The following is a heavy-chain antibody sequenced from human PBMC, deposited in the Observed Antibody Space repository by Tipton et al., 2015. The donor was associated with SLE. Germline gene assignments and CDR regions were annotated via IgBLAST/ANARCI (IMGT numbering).Heavy chain of an antibody. CDR1: GGSFSGYY. CDR2: INHSGST. D-gene: IGHD2-15*01. V-gene: IGHV4-34*01. Sequence: TLSLTCAVYGGSFSGYYWSWIRQPPGKGLEWIGEINHSGSTNYNPSPKSRVTISVDTSKNQFSLKLSSVTAADTAVYYCARNPTSYCSGGSCYSPWFDPWGQGTLVTVSS. J-gene: IGHJ5*02. CDR3: ARNPTSYCSGGSCYSPWFDP.